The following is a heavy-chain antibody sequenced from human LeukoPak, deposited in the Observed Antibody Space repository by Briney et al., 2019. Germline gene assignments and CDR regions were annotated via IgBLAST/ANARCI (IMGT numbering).Heavy chain of an antibody. CDR1: GFTFSTYA. J-gene: IGHJ4*02. V-gene: IGHV3-23*01. CDR2: ISAGGST. D-gene: IGHD3/OR15-3a*01. Sequence: GGSLRLSRAASGFTFSTYAMSWVRQAPGKGLEWVSGISAGGSTYYADSVKGRFTISRDNSKNTLFLQMNSLRADDTAVYSCAKASALDYYFDYWGQGTLVTVSS. CDR3: AKASALDYYFDY.